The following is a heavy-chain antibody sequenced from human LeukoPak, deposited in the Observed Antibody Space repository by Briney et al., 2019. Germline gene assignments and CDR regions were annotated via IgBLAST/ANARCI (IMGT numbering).Heavy chain of an antibody. CDR1: GGSISSSSYY. J-gene: IGHJ4*02. CDR3: ARSCSSSSVDY. V-gene: IGHV4-39*07. CDR2: IYYSGST. Sequence: SETLSLTCTVSGGSISSSSYYWGWIRQPPGKGLEWIGSIYYSGSTYYNPSLKSRVTISVDTSKNQFSLKLSSVTAADTAVYYCARSCSSSSVDYWGQGTLVTVSS. D-gene: IGHD6-6*01.